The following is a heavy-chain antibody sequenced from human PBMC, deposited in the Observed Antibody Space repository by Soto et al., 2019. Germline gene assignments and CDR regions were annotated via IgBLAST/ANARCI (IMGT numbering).Heavy chain of an antibody. CDR1: GDSIRSYY. CDR3: ARDRAYYESSGLYFDY. Sequence: ETLSLTCTVSGDSIRSYYWSWIRQPPGKGLEWIGYIYDSGSTNYNPSLKGRVTISVDTSKSQFSLKLSSVTAADTAVYYCARDRAYYESSGLYFDYWGQGTLVTVSS. V-gene: IGHV4-59*01. D-gene: IGHD3-22*01. CDR2: IYDSGST. J-gene: IGHJ4*02.